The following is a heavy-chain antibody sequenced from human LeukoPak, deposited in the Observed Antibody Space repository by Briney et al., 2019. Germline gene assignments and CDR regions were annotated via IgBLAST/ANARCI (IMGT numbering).Heavy chain of an antibody. CDR1: GFTFSSYA. Sequence: GGSLRLSCAASGFTFSSYAMSWVRQAPGKGLEWVSAISGSGGSTYYADSVKGRFTISRDNSKNTLYLQMNSLRAEDTAVYYCAKDYSFSRDGTVFDYWGQGTLVTVSS. CDR3: AKDYSFSRDGTVFDY. CDR2: ISGSGGST. V-gene: IGHV3-23*01. J-gene: IGHJ4*02. D-gene: IGHD3/OR15-3a*01.